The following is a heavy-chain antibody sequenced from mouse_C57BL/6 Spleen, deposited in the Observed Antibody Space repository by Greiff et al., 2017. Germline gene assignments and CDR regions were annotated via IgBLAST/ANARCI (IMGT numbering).Heavy chain of an antibody. D-gene: IGHD1-1*01. CDR1: GYTFTDYE. J-gene: IGHJ3*01. CDR2: IDPETGGT. V-gene: IGHV1-15*01. CDR3: TTLYYYGSSYGFAY. Sequence: QVQLQQSGAELVRPGASVTLSCKASGYTFTDYEMHWVKQTPVHGLEWIGAIDPETGGTAYNQKFKGKAILTADKSSSTAYMELRSLTSEDSAVYYCTTLYYYGSSYGFAYWGQGTLVTVSA.